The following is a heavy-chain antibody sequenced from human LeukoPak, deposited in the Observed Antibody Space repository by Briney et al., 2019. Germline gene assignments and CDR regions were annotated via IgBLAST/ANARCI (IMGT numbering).Heavy chain of an antibody. CDR2: ISGSGGNT. V-gene: IGHV3-23*01. Sequence: PGGSLRLSCAASEFTFSSYAMTWVRQAPGKGREWVSAISGSGGNTYYADSVKGRFTISRDNSKNTLYLQMNSLRAEDTAVYYCARETYYYDSSGYFDYWGQGTLVTVSS. D-gene: IGHD3-22*01. CDR1: EFTFSSYA. J-gene: IGHJ4*02. CDR3: ARETYYYDSSGYFDY.